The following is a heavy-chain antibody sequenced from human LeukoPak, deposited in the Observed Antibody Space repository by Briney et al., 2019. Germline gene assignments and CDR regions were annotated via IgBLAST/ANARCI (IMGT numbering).Heavy chain of an antibody. CDR3: VKRSAAGTVGYFGY. D-gene: IGHD6-13*01. Sequence: GGSLRLSCAASGFTFDDYAMHWVRQAPGKGLEWVSGISWNSGTIYYADSVKGRFTISRDDAKNSLYLQMNSLRAEDTALYYCVKRSAAGTVGYFGYWGQGTLVTVSS. J-gene: IGHJ4*02. V-gene: IGHV3-9*01. CDR2: ISWNSGTI. CDR1: GFTFDDYA.